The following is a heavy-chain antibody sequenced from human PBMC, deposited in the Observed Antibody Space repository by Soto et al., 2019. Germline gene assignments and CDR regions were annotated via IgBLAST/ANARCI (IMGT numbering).Heavy chain of an antibody. Sequence: EVQLLESGGGLVQPGGSLRLSCAASGFTFSSYAMSWVRQAPGKGLEWVSAISGSGGSTYYADSVKGRFTISRDNSKNTLYLQMNSLRAEDTAVYYCAKDEYCSGGSCYLAEYFQHGGQGTLVTVSS. V-gene: IGHV3-23*01. CDR1: GFTFSSYA. D-gene: IGHD2-15*01. CDR3: AKDEYCSGGSCYLAEYFQH. CDR2: ISGSGGST. J-gene: IGHJ1*01.